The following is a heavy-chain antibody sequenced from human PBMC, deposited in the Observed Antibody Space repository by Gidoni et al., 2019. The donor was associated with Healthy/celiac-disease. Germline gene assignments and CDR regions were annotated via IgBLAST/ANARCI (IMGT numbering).Heavy chain of an antibody. V-gene: IGHV3-21*01. CDR3: ARGPRGSYYFDY. CDR2: ISSSSSYI. CDR1: GFTFSSYS. Sequence: EVQLVESGGGLVKPGGSLRLSCAASGFTFSSYSMNWVRQAPGTGLEWVSSISSSSSYIYYADSVKGRFTISRDNAKNSLYLQMNSLRAEDTAVYYCARGPRGSYYFDYWGQGTLVTVSS. J-gene: IGHJ4*02. D-gene: IGHD1-26*01.